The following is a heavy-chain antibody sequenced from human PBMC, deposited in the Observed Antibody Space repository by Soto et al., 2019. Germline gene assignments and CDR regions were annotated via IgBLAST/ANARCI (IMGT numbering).Heavy chain of an antibody. CDR3: ARHIVMTTVTTTDPSFDY. CDR1: GYSFTSYW. J-gene: IGHJ4*02. Sequence: GESLKISCKGSGYSFTSYWIGWVRQMPGKGLEWMGIIYPGDSDTRYSPSFQGQVTISADKSISTAYLQWSSLKASDTAMYYCARHIVMTTVTTTDPSFDYWGQGTLVTVSS. D-gene: IGHD4-17*01. CDR2: IYPGDSDT. V-gene: IGHV5-51*01.